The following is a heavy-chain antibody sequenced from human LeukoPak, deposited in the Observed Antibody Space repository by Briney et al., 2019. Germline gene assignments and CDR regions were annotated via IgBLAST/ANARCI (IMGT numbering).Heavy chain of an antibody. CDR1: GFTVSSSY. Sequence: PGGSLRLSCAVSGFTVSSSYMSWVRQAPGKGLEWVSVIYSGGITHYAGSVKGRFTISRDDSQSIVYLQMDSLRAEDTALYYCTTRLRNHFDYWGQGTQVTVSS. CDR2: IYSGGIT. V-gene: IGHV3-53*01. D-gene: IGHD5-12*01. J-gene: IGHJ4*02. CDR3: TTRLRNHFDY.